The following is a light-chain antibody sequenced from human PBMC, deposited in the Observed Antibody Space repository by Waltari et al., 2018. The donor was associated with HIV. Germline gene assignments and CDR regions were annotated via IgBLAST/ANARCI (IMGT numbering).Light chain of an antibody. V-gene: IGLV2-14*01. CDR2: EVS. CDR3: SSYTSSSSVV. Sequence: QSALTPPASVSVSPGQSITIPCTGTSSDVGGYHYVSWYQQHPGKAPKLMIYEVSNRPSGVSNRFSGSKSGNTASLTISGLQAEDEADYYCSSYTSSSSVVFGGGTKLTVL. CDR1: SSDVGGYHY. J-gene: IGLJ2*01.